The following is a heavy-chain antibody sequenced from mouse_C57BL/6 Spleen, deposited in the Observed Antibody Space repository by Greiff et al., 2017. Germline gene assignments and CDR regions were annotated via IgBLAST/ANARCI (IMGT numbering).Heavy chain of an antibody. D-gene: IGHD2-1*01. CDR3: ARNGNSLDY. Sequence: VQLQQPGAELVKPGASVKMSCKASGYTFTSYWITWVKQRPGQGLEWIGDIYPGSGSTNYNEKFKSKATLTVDTSSSTAYLLLISLTSEASAFYSGARNGNSLDYWGQGTTLTVSS. J-gene: IGHJ2*01. CDR1: GYTFTSYW. CDR2: IYPGSGST. V-gene: IGHV1-55*01.